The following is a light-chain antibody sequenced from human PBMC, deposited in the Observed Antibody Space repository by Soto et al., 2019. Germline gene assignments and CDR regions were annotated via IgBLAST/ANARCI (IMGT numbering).Light chain of an antibody. V-gene: IGKV3-15*01. CDR3: QQYNNWPPYT. CDR2: GAS. CDR1: QSVRSN. J-gene: IGKJ2*01. Sequence: EIVMTQSPATLSVSPGERATLSCRASQSVRSNLAWYQQKPGQAPMLLIYGASTRATRIPARFSGSGSGTEFPRTISRVQSEDLAIYCCQQYNNWPPYTFGQGTKLEIK.